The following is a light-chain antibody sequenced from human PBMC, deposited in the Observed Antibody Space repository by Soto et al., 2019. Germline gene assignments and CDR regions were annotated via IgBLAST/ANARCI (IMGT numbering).Light chain of an antibody. J-gene: IGKJ2*01. CDR1: QTVSNIY. V-gene: IGKV3-20*01. Sequence: EILLTQSPGTLSLSPGDRATLSCRASQTVSNIYLVWYQQRPGQAPRLLIYETSIRASGIPDRFSGSGSGTDFTLTIRRLETEDFPVYWCQQFGTSPYTFGQGTKVDIK. CDR2: ETS. CDR3: QQFGTSPYT.